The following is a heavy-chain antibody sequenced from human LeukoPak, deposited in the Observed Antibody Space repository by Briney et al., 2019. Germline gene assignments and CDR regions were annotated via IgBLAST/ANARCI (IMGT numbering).Heavy chain of an antibody. CDR2: IYRIGNT. CDR3: AGRGKRDFRD. V-gene: IGHV4-4*08. Sequence: SETLSLTCSVSGDSISSDYWSRIRQPPGKGLEWIGYIYRIGNTDYNPSLKSRVTISLDTSKNQLSLNLTSVTAADTAVYYCAGRGKRDFRDWGQGTLVTVSS. D-gene: IGHD5-24*01. CDR1: GDSISSDY. J-gene: IGHJ1*01.